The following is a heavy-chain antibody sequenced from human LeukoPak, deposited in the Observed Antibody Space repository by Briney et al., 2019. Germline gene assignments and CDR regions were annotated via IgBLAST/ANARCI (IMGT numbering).Heavy chain of an antibody. Sequence: ASETLSLTCAVPGYSICSGYYWSWIRQPPGKGVEWNGCIYHSGSTYYNPSLKSRVNISVATSKNQFSLKLSSVTAADTAVYYCARQPKIAVARAFLDYWGQGTLVTVSS. V-gene: IGHV4-38-2*01. CDR2: IYHSGST. J-gene: IGHJ4*02. CDR1: GYSICSGYY. D-gene: IGHD6-19*01. CDR3: ARQPKIAVARAFLDY.